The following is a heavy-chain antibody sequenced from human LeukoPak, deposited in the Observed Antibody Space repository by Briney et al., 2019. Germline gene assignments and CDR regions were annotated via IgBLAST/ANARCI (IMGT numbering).Heavy chain of an antibody. D-gene: IGHD3-22*01. CDR1: GGTFSSYA. Sequence: SLKVSCKASGGTFSSYAISWVRQAPGQGLEWMGRIMPIFGTANYAQKFQGRVTITTDESTSTAYMELSSLRSEDTAVYYCAMALVYYDSSGYLVFDYWGQGTLVTVSS. J-gene: IGHJ4*02. CDR3: AMALVYYDSSGYLVFDY. V-gene: IGHV1-69*05. CDR2: IMPIFGTA.